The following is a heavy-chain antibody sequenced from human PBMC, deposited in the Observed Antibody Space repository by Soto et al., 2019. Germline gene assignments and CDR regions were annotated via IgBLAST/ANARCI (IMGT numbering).Heavy chain of an antibody. Sequence: QVQLVESGGGVVQPGGSLRLSCTTSGFTFNTYGMHWVRQAPGKGLEWVAIIWYDGSNKYYADSVKGRFTISRDNSKNTLYLQMNNLRAEDTALYYCARADCTGAYCYSWPFNYGVDVWGQGTTVTVSS. V-gene: IGHV3-33*08. J-gene: IGHJ6*02. CDR1: GFTFNTYG. D-gene: IGHD2-15*01. CDR3: ARADCTGAYCYSWPFNYGVDV. CDR2: IWYDGSNK.